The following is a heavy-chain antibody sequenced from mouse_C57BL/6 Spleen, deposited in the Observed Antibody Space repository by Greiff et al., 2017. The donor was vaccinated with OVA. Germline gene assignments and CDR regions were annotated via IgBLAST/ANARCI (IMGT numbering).Heavy chain of an antibody. CDR3: ARQGDYYGSSYRWYFDV. J-gene: IGHJ1*03. Sequence: QVQLQQPGAELVKPGASVKMSCKASGYTFTSYWITWVKQRPGQGLEWIGDIYPGSGSTNYNEKFKSKATLTVDTSSSTAYMQLSSLTSEDSAVYYCARQGDYYGSSYRWYFDVWGTGTTVTVSS. V-gene: IGHV1-55*01. CDR2: IYPGSGST. D-gene: IGHD1-1*01. CDR1: GYTFTSYW.